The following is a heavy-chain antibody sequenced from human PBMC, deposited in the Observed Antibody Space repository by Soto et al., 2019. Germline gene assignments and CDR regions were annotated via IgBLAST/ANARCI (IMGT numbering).Heavy chain of an antibody. V-gene: IGHV1-18*01. CDR2: ISPANGDK. J-gene: IGHJ2*01. CDR1: GYTFITNG. D-gene: IGHD3-10*01. CDR3: ARGRYFATTHRQWWYFDF. Sequence: QVELVQSGPEVKRPGASVKVSCKTSGYTFITNGINWVRQAPGQGLEWMGWISPANGDKKYAQKFKERVTLTSETSTDTVYMELTNLRSDDTAVYFCARGRYFATTHRQWWYFDFWGRGTLVTVSS.